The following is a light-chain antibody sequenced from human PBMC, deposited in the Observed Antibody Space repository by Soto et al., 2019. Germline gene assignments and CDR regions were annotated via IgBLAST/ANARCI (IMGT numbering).Light chain of an antibody. CDR2: DAS. Sequence: EIVLTQSPATLSLSPGERATLSCRASQSVRNYLAWYQQKPGQAPRLLIYDASSRAIGIPARFSGSGSGTDFTLTISRLEPEDFAVYYCQQRSNWPPGYTFGQGTKLEI. V-gene: IGKV3-11*01. J-gene: IGKJ2*01. CDR3: QQRSNWPPGYT. CDR1: QSVRNY.